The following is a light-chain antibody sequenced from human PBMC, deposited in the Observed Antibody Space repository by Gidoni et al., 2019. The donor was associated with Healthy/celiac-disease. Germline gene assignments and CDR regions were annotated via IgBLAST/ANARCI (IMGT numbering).Light chain of an antibody. Sequence: EIVLTQSPGTLSLSPGERATLPCRASKSVSSSYLAWYQQKPGQEPRLLLYGASSRATGIPDRFSGSGSGTDFTTTISRLEPEDFAVYYCQQYGSSPGTFGQGTKVEIK. CDR3: QQYGSSPGT. CDR2: GAS. CDR1: KSVSSSY. V-gene: IGKV3-20*01. J-gene: IGKJ1*01.